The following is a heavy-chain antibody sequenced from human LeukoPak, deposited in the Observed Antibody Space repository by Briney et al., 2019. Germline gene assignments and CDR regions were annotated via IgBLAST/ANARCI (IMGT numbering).Heavy chain of an antibody. Sequence: ASVKVSCKASGYTFTSYAMNWVRQAPGQGLEWMGWINTNTGNPTYAQGFTGRFVFSLDTSVSTAYLQTSSLKAEDTAVYYCARAPYDFWSGYYRLLLRYWGQGTLVTVSS. CDR2: INTNTGNP. V-gene: IGHV7-4-1*02. CDR1: GYTFTSYA. CDR3: ARAPYDFWSGYYRLLLRY. D-gene: IGHD3-3*01. J-gene: IGHJ4*02.